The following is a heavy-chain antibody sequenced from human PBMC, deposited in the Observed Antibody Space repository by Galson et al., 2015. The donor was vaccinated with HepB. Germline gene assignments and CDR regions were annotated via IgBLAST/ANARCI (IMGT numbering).Heavy chain of an antibody. V-gene: IGHV4-30-2*01. CDR1: GGSVSSGGYS. J-gene: IGHJ5*02. D-gene: IGHD3-16*01. CDR2: IYHSGST. Sequence: TLSLTCAVSGGSVSSGGYSWSWIRQPPGKGLEWIGYIYHSGSTYYNPSLKSRVTISVDRSKNQFSLKLSSVTAADTAVYYCAREGGPWGQGTLVTVSS. CDR3: AREGGP.